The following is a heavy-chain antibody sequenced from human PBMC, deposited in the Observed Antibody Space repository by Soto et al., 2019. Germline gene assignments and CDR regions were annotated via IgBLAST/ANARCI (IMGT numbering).Heavy chain of an antibody. CDR2: INPSGGST. J-gene: IGHJ3*02. D-gene: IGHD3-10*01. V-gene: IGHV1-46*03. CDR3: ARSGPPGITMVRGVISPDAFDI. CDR1: GYTFTSYY. Sequence: ASVKVSCKASGYTFTSYYMHWVRQAPGQGLEWMGIINPSGGSTSYAQKFQGRVTMTRDTSTSSVYMELSSLRSEDTAVYYCARSGPPGITMVRGVISPDAFDIWGQGTMVTGSS.